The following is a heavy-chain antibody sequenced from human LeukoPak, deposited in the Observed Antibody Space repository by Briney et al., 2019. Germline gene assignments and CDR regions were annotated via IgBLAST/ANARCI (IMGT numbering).Heavy chain of an antibody. CDR3: ARVGITMVRGGPGEFDF. CDR2: IYYSGST. Sequence: SETLSLTCTVSGGSISSYYWSWIRQPPGKGLEWIGYIYYSGSTNYNPSLKSRVTISVDTSKNQFSLKLSSVTAADTAVYYCARVGITMVRGGPGEFDFWGQGTLVTVSS. D-gene: IGHD3-10*01. CDR1: GGSISSYY. V-gene: IGHV4-59*01. J-gene: IGHJ4*02.